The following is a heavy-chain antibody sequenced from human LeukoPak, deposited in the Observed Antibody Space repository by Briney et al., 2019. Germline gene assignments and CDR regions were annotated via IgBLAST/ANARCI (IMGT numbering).Heavy chain of an antibody. D-gene: IGHD2-2*01. CDR2: IYYSGST. J-gene: IGHJ6*04. CDR3: ARYCSSTSCYLNGMDV. CDR1: GGSISSYY. V-gene: IGHV4-59*01. Sequence: SETLSLTCTVSGGSISSYYWSWIRQPPGEGLEWIGYIYYSGSTNYSPSLKSRVTISVDTSKNQFSLKLSSVTAADTAVYYCARYCSSTSCYLNGMDVWGKGTTVTVSS.